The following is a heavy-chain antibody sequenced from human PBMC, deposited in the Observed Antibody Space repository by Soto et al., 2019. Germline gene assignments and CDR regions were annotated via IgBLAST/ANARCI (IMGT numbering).Heavy chain of an antibody. CDR2: IYPGDSNT. CDR3: ARLGGLDFWSGPNWFDP. J-gene: IGHJ5*02. CDR1: GYSFTTYW. Sequence: GESLKISCKGSGYSFTTYWIGWVRQMPGKGLEWMGIIYPGDSNTRYSPSFQGQVTISADKSITTAYLQWSSLKASDTAMYYCARLGGLDFWSGPNWFDPWGQGTLVTVSS. D-gene: IGHD3-3*01. V-gene: IGHV5-51*01.